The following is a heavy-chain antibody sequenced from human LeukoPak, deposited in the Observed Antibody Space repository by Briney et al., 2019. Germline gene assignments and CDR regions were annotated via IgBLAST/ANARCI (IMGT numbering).Heavy chain of an antibody. D-gene: IGHD3-22*01. J-gene: IGHJ4*02. CDR2: IYYSGST. CDR1: GGSISSYY. Sequence: PSETLSLTCTVSGGSISSYYWSWIRQPPGKGLEWIGYIYYSGSTNYKPSLKSRVTISVDTSKNQFSLKLSSVTAADTAVYYCARAGYYYDSSGYASFDYWGQGTLVTVSS. CDR3: ARAGYYYDSSGYASFDY. V-gene: IGHV4-59*08.